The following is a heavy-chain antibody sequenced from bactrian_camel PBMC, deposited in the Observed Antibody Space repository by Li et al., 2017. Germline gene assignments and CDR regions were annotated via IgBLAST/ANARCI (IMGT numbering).Heavy chain of an antibody. J-gene: IGHJ4*01. Sequence: HVQLVESGGGPVQAGGSLKLSCSANGQSECSYDMSWYRQAPGHEREFVSGSTYDGNTWYADSVKGRFTISKDNVKNTLYLQLNNLKPEDTAMYYCALDDGCHYDCYSDSWCQLPRPPYWGQGTQVTVS. CDR2: STYDGNT. D-gene: IGHD3*01. V-gene: IGHV3S55*01. CDR3: ALDDGCHYDCYSDSWCQLPRPPY. CDR1: GQSECSYD.